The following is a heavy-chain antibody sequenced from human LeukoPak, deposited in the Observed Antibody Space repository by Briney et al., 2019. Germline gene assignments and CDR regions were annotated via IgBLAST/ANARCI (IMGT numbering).Heavy chain of an antibody. J-gene: IGHJ4*02. CDR3: ARGRYDSSGYYHYTFDY. CDR1: GYTFTGYY. D-gene: IGHD3-22*01. Sequence: ASVKVSCKASGYTFTGYYMHWVRQAPGQGLEWMGRINPNSGGTNYAQKFQGRVTMTRDTSISTAYMELSRLRSDDTAVCYCARGRYDSSGYYHYTFDYWGQGTLVTVSS. V-gene: IGHV1-2*06. CDR2: INPNSGGT.